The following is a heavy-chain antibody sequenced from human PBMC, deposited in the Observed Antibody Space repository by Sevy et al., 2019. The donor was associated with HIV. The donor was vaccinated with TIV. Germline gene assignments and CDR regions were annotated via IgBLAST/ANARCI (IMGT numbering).Heavy chain of an antibody. CDR1: GFTFSDYY. CDR2: ISDSGGTI. CDR3: AREGNSRYFDL. J-gene: IGHJ2*01. V-gene: IGHV3-11*01. Sequence: GGSLRLSCAASGFTFSDYYMSWIRQAPGNGLEWLSYISDSGGTIFYADSVKGRFTISRDNAKNSLYLQMNSLRAEDTAVYYCAREGNSRYFDLWGRGTLVTVSS.